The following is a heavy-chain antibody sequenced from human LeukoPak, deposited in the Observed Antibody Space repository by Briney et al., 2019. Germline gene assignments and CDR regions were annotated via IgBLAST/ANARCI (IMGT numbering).Heavy chain of an antibody. CDR1: GYSISSGYY. D-gene: IGHD6-13*01. Sequence: SETLSLTCTVSGYSISSGYYWGWIRQPPGKGLEWIGYIYYSGSTYYNPSLKSRVTISVDTSKNQFSLKLSSVTAADTAVYYCAGQTAAPLTYYYYMDVWGKETTVTVSS. CDR3: AGQTAAPLTYYYYMDV. J-gene: IGHJ6*03. V-gene: IGHV4-38-2*02. CDR2: IYYSGST.